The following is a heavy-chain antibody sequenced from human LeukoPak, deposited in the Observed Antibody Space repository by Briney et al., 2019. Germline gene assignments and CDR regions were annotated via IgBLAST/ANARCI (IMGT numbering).Heavy chain of an antibody. D-gene: IGHD5-18*01. V-gene: IGHV4-59*12. CDR2: IYYSGST. Sequence: PSETLSLTCTVSGGSISNYYWSWLRQPPGKGLEWIGYIYYSGSTNYNPSLKSRVTISVDTSKNQFSLKLSSVTAADTAVYYCARGIQLWLRSLYYMDVWGKGTTVTVSS. CDR1: GGSISNYY. J-gene: IGHJ6*03. CDR3: ARGIQLWLRSLYYMDV.